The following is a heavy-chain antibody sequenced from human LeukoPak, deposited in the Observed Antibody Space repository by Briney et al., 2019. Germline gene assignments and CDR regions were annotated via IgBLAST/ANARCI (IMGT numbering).Heavy chain of an antibody. CDR3: ARGRFWSGYYTLSNYYYGMDV. J-gene: IGHJ6*02. CDR1: GYTLTELS. V-gene: IGHV1-24*01. CDR2: FDPEDGET. D-gene: IGHD3-3*01. Sequence: ASVKVSCKVSGYTLTELSMHWVRQAPGKGLEWMGGFDPEDGETIYAQKFQGRVTMTEDTSTDTAYMELSSLRSEDTAVYYCARGRFWSGYYTLSNYYYGMDVWGQGTTVTVSS.